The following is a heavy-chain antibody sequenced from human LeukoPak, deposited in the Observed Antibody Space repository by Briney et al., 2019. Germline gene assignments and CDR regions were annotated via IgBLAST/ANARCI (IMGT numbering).Heavy chain of an antibody. CDR2: IGIDSGNT. D-gene: IGHD5-24*01. Sequence: GGSLRLSCAASGFTFSDYSMTWVRPAPGKGLEWISYIGIDSGNTNYADSVKGRFTISGEKAKNSLYLQMNSLRVEDTAVYYCARDYKYAFDNWGQGTLVTVSS. CDR1: GFTFSDYS. V-gene: IGHV3-48*01. J-gene: IGHJ4*02. CDR3: ARDYKYAFDN.